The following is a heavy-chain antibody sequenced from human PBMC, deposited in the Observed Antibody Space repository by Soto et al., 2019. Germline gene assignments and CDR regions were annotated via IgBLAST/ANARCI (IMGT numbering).Heavy chain of an antibody. CDR3: VKESTPPFFDS. V-gene: IGHV3-33*03. D-gene: IGHD2-15*01. Sequence: GWSLRLSCVGSGFTLNNYGVHLVRQAPGKGLEWVALMWYDGLRQTYLDSVRGRFTVSRDSSTNTIYLQMNSLRVEDTGNYFCVKESTPPFFDSWGEGTPVTVSS. J-gene: IGHJ4*02. CDR2: MWYDGLRQ. CDR1: GFTLNNYG.